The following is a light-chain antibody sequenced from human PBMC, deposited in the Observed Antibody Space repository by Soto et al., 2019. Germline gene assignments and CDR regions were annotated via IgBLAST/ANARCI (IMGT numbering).Light chain of an antibody. CDR3: QQSYSTPPWT. J-gene: IGKJ1*01. CDR2: AAS. CDR1: QSISSY. Sequence: DIPMTPSPSSLSASVGDRVTITCRASQSISSYLNWYQQKPGKAPKLLIYAASSLQSGVPSRFSGSGSGTDFTLTISSLQPEDFATYYCQQSYSTPPWTFGQGTMVEIK. V-gene: IGKV1-39*01.